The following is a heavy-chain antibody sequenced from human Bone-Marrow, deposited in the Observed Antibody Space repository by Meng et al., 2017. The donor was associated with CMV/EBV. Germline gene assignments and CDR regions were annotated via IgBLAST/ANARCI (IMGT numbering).Heavy chain of an antibody. CDR1: GFTFGSYS. V-gene: IGHV3-21*01. CDR2: ISSSSSYI. J-gene: IGHJ6*02. Sequence: GESLKISCAASGFTFGSYSMNWVRQAPGKGLEWVSSISSSSSYIYYADSVKGRFTISRDNAKTSLYLQMNSLRAEDTAVYYCARFRPDHDYYYGMDVWGQGTTVTVSS. CDR3: ARFRPDHDYYYGMDV.